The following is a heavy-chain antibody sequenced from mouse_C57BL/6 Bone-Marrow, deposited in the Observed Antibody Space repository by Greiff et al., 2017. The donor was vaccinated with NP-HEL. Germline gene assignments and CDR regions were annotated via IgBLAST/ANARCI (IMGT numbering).Heavy chain of an antibody. D-gene: IGHD2-2*01. CDR3: ASLVTTRGCYFDY. Sequence: EVKLVESGPGLAKPSQTLSLTCSVTGYSITSDYWNWIRKFPGNKLEYMGYISYSGSTYYNPSPKSRISITRDTSKNQYYLQLNSVTTEDTATYSCASLVTTRGCYFDYWGQGTTLTVSS. CDR1: GYSITSDY. CDR2: ISYSGST. V-gene: IGHV3-8*01. J-gene: IGHJ2*01.